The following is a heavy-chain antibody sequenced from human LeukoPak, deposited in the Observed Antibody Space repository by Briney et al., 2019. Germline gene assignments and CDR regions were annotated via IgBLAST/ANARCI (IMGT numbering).Heavy chain of an antibody. D-gene: IGHD4-17*01. CDR3: AREGVQTTVDAFDI. J-gene: IGHJ3*02. CDR2: ISHDGSDK. Sequence: GGSLRLSCAASGFTLKIYPMHWVRRAPGKGLEWLSVISHDGSDKTNADSVKGRFIISRDNSKNTIYLQLNSLRPEDTAMYYCAREGVQTTVDAFDIWGLGTMVIVSS. CDR1: GFTLKIYP. V-gene: IGHV3-30*04.